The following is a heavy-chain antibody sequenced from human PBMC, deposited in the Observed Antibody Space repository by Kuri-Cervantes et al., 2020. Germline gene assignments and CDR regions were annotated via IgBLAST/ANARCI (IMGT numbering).Heavy chain of an antibody. D-gene: IGHD3-10*01. J-gene: IGHJ4*02. CDR2: INPSGGST. CDR3: AKRGTMVRGVIITPFDY. CDR1: GYTFTSYY. V-gene: IGHV1-46*01. Sequence: ASVKVSCKASGYTFTSYYMHWVRQAPGQGLEWMGIINPSGGSTSYAQKFQGRVTMTRDTSTSTVYMELSSLRSEDTAVYYCAKRGTMVRGVIITPFDYWGQGTLVTVSS.